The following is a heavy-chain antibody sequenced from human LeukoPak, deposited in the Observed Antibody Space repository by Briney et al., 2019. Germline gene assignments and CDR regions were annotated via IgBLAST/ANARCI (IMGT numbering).Heavy chain of an antibody. V-gene: IGHV4-61*08. Sequence: PSETLSLTCTVSGGSISSGDYYWSWIRQSPGKGLECIGEINHYRSTNYNPSLKSRVTISVDTSKNQFSLSLRTVTAADMGVYYCARGVGGVTYGMDVWGQGTTVTVSS. D-gene: IGHD3-16*01. J-gene: IGHJ6*02. CDR2: INHYRST. CDR3: ARGVGGVTYGMDV. CDR1: GGSISSGDYY.